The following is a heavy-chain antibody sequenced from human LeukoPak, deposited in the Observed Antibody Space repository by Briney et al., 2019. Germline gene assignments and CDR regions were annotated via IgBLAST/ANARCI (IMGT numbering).Heavy chain of an antibody. V-gene: IGHV1-46*01. CDR3: ARDLPAYYYDSSGYYPSWFDP. CDR2: INPSGGST. D-gene: IGHD3-22*01. J-gene: IGHJ5*02. CDR1: GYTFTSYY. Sequence: ASVKVSCKASGYTFTSYYMHWVRQAPGQGLEWMGIINPSGGSTSYAQKFQGRVTMTRDTSTSTVYMELSSLRSEDTAVYYCARDLPAYYYDSSGYYPSWFDPWGRGTLVTVSS.